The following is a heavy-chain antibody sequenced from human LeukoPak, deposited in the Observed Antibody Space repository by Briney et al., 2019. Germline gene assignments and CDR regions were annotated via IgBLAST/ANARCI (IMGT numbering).Heavy chain of an antibody. J-gene: IGHJ4*02. Sequence: SETLSLTCTVSGGSISSYYWSWIRQPAGKGLEWIGRIYTSGSTNYNPPLKSRVTMSVDTSKNQFSLKLSSVTAADTAVFYCARQIDGFGEFDYFDYWGQGTLVTVSS. D-gene: IGHD3-10*01. CDR2: IYTSGST. V-gene: IGHV4-4*07. CDR1: GGSISSYY. CDR3: ARQIDGFGEFDYFDY.